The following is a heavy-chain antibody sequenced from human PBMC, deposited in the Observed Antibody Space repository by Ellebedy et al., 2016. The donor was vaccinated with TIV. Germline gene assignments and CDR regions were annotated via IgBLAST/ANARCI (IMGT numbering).Heavy chain of an antibody. CDR1: GGSISRSSYY. J-gene: IGHJ5*02. D-gene: IGHD3-10*01. CDR3: ARWFGELLYIRWFDP. Sequence: GSLRLSCTVSGGSISRSSYYWGWIRQPPGKGLEWIGSIYYTGSSEYNPSLKSRVAISADTSKNQFSLRLSSVTAADTAVYYCARWFGELLYIRWFDPWGQGTLVTVSS. V-gene: IGHV4-39*01. CDR2: IYYTGSS.